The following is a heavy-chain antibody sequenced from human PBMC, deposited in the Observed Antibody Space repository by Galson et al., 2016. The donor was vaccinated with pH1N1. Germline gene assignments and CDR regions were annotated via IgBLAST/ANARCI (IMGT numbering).Heavy chain of an antibody. CDR1: GFTVSSNY. V-gene: IGHV3-53*01. Sequence: SLRLSCAASGFTVSSNYMTWVRQAPGKGLEWVSVIYSGGSTYYADSVKGRFTTSRDNSKNTLYLEMNSLRAEDTAVYYCARDQGRSWYAGALDIWGQGTMVTVSS. CDR2: IYSGGST. CDR3: ARDQGRSWYAGALDI. D-gene: IGHD6-13*01. J-gene: IGHJ3*02.